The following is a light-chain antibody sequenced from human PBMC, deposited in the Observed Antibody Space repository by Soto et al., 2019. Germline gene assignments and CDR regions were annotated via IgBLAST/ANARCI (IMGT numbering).Light chain of an antibody. CDR2: GAS. CDR1: QSVSSSF. Sequence: EIVLTQSPGTLSLSPGERATLSCRASQSVSSSFLAWYQQKPGQAPRLLIYGASSRATGIPDRFSGSGSGTDFTLTISRLEAEDVAVYYCQQYGCSPCSFGDGTKVAIK. V-gene: IGKV3-20*01. CDR3: QQYGCSPCS. J-gene: IGKJ4*01.